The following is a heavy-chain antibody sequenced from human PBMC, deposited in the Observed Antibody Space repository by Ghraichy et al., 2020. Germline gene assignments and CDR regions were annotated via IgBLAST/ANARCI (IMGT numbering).Heavy chain of an antibody. V-gene: IGHV4-59*01. Sequence: SETLSLTCAVSGGSITGYYWNWIRQPPGKGLEWIGFISDSVSAYYKSSLKSRVTISLDTSSKSFSLKMKSVTAADTAVYYCARGHTYSGSRDYWGQGTLVTVSS. CDR2: ISDSVSA. CDR1: GGSITGYY. D-gene: IGHD5-12*01. CDR3: ARGHTYSGSRDY. J-gene: IGHJ4*02.